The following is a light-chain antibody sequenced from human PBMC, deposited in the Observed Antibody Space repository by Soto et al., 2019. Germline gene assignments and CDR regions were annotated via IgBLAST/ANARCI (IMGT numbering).Light chain of an antibody. CDR3: QQYGNSGVT. V-gene: IGKV3-20*01. CDR1: QSVSSN. Sequence: EIVCTQSPATLSVSPGERATLSCRASQSVSSNLAWYQQKPGQAPRLLIYGVSSRATGIPDRFSGSGSGTDFTLTISRLEPEDFAVYYCQQYGNSGVTFGPGTKVDIK. J-gene: IGKJ3*01. CDR2: GVS.